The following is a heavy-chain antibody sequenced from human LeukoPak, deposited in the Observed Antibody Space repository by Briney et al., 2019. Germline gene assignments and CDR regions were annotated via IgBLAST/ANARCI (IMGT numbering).Heavy chain of an antibody. V-gene: IGHV3-7*05. Sequence: GGSLRLSCAAPGFTFSTYWMTWFGQAPGKGLEWVANIKKDGSEKYYVDSVRGRFTISRDNAKNSLYLQMNSLRAEDTAVYYCAREMGWNYGDYWGQGTLVTVSS. CDR1: GFTFSTYW. J-gene: IGHJ4*02. D-gene: IGHD1-7*01. CDR2: IKKDGSEK. CDR3: AREMGWNYGDY.